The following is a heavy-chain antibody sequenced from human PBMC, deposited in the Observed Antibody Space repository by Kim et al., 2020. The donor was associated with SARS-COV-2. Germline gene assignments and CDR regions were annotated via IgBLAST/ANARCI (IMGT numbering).Heavy chain of an antibody. CDR3: TRQSFLYNYGYS. D-gene: IGHD3-10*01. J-gene: IGHJ4*02. Sequence: GGSLRLSCTTSGFTFGDYSMSWVRQAPGKGLEWIGFIRARAYGGTTQYAPSVKGRISISRSDSTNIAYLQLADLRSEDTAIYFCTRQSFLYNYGYSWGQGTLVTVSS. CDR2: IRARAYGGTT. V-gene: IGHV3-49*04. CDR1: GFTFGDYS.